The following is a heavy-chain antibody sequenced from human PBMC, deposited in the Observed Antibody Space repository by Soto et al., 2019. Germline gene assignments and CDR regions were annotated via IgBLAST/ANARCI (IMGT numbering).Heavy chain of an antibody. CDR3: ARLVVVSPVANA. CDR1: GGSINTNNYH. D-gene: IGHD2-15*01. Sequence: ASETLSLTCTVSGGSINTNNYHWGWVRQPPGKGLEWIGSVFYNGTTYYSPSLKSRVTISLAPSRTQFSLKLESVTAADTAVYFCARLVVVSPVANAWGQGTLVTVSS. CDR2: VFYNGTT. V-gene: IGHV4-39*01. J-gene: IGHJ5*02.